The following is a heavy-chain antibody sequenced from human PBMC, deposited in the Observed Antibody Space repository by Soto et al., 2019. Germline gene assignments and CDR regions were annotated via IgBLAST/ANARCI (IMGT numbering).Heavy chain of an antibody. CDR1: GFTFRNAW. CDR3: LLNYYDTSGSYPYYFDY. D-gene: IGHD3-22*01. Sequence: WGSLRLSCAASGFTFRNAWMSWVRQAPGSGLEWVGRIKSKADGGTTDYAAPVQGRFSISRDDSKNTLYLQMNSLKTEDTAVYYCLLNYYDTSGSYPYYFDYWGQGTLVTVSS. J-gene: IGHJ4*02. V-gene: IGHV3-15*01. CDR2: IKSKADGGTT.